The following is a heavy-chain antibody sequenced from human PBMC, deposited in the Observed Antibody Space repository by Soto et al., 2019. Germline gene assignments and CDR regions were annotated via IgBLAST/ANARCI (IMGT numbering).Heavy chain of an antibody. D-gene: IGHD3-22*01. CDR1: GYTFTSDC. CDR3: ALLWHSSGLWKVGCAFAI. J-gene: IGHJ3*02. CDR2: MYPGDSDT. Sequence: GESLKISCKGSGYTFTSDCIGWVRQMPGKGLEWMGSMYPGDSDTRYSPSFQGQVTISADKSISTVYLQWSSLKASDTAMYYCALLWHSSGLWKVGCAFAIWGHGTIVTV. V-gene: IGHV5-51*01.